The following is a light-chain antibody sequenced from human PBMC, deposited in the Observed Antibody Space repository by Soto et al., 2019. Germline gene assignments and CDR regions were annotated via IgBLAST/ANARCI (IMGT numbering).Light chain of an antibody. CDR3: QHYSTWLLT. V-gene: IGKV3-15*01. Sequence: EIVMTQSPATLSVSPGERATLSCKASQSVDSKLAWYQQKPGQGPRLLIYGASSRATGIPARFSGSGSGTEFTLIISSLQSEDFAVYYCQHYSTWLLTFGQGTKVEIK. CDR1: QSVDSK. CDR2: GAS. J-gene: IGKJ1*01.